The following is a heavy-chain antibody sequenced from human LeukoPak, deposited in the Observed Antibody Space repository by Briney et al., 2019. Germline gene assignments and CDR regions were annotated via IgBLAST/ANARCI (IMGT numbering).Heavy chain of an antibody. CDR2: ICYSGST. Sequence: PSETLSLTCTVSGGSISSYYWSWIRQPPGKGLEWIGYICYSGSTNYNPSLKSRVTISVDTSKNQFSLKLSSVTAADTAVYYCARTSYDILSYWYFDLWGRGTLVTVSA. D-gene: IGHD3-9*01. CDR1: GGSISSYY. V-gene: IGHV4-59*01. J-gene: IGHJ2*01. CDR3: ARTSYDILSYWYFDL.